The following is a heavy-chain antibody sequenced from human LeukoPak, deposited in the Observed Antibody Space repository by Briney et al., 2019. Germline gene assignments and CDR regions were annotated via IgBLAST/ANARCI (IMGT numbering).Heavy chain of an antibody. V-gene: IGHV4-59*08. D-gene: IGHD1-1*01. CDR2: IYYSGST. CDR1: GGSISSYY. Sequence: SETLSLTCTVSGGSISSYYWSWIRQPPGKGVEWIGYIYYSGSTNYNPSLKSRVTISVDTSKNQFSLKLSSVTAADTAVYYCARYTPRWNDAFDIWGQGTMVTVSS. CDR3: ARYTPRWNDAFDI. J-gene: IGHJ3*02.